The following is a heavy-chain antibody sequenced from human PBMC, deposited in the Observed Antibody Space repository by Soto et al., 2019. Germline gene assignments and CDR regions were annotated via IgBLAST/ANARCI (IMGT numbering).Heavy chain of an antibody. CDR2: IYYSGST. D-gene: IGHD2-2*01. V-gene: IGHV4-59*01. Sequence: PSEALCLTWTVSGGSISSYYWSWIRQPPGKGLEWIGYIYYSGSTNYNPSLKSRVTISVDTSKNQFSLKLSSVTAADTAVYYCAGGAGYGRSTSCNQGAFEIWGKVTMASV. CDR3: AGGAGYGRSTSCNQGAFEI. J-gene: IGHJ3*02. CDR1: GGSISSYY.